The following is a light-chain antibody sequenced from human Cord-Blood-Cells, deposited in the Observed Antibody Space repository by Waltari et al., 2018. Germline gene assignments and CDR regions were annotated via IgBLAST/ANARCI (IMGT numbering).Light chain of an antibody. CDR3: SSYTSSSTLVV. CDR1: SSDVGGYNY. J-gene: IGLJ2*01. Sequence: QSALTQPASVSGSPGQSITISCTGTSSDVGGYNYVSWYQQHPGKAPKLMIYDVSNRPAGVSSLFSGSKSGNTASLTISGLQAEDEADYYCSSYTSSSTLVVFGGGTKLTVL. CDR2: DVS. V-gene: IGLV2-14*01.